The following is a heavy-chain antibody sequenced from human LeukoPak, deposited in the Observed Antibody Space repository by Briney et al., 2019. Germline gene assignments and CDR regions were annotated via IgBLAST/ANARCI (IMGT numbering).Heavy chain of an antibody. V-gene: IGHV1-18*01. Sequence: ASVKVSCRASGYTFTSYGISWVRQAPGQGLEWMGWISAYNGNTNYAQKLQGRVTMTTDTSTSTAYVELRSLRSDDTAVYYCALSGSYAPFDYWGQGTLVTVSS. CDR2: ISAYNGNT. D-gene: IGHD1-26*01. J-gene: IGHJ4*02. CDR1: GYTFTSYG. CDR3: ALSGSYAPFDY.